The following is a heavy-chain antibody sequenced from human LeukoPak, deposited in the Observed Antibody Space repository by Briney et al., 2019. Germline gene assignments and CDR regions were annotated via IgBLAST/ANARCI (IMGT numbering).Heavy chain of an antibody. CDR2: TYYRSKWYN. Sequence: SETLSLTCAISGDSVSSKSAAWNWIRQSPSRGLEWLGRTYYRSKWYNDYAESVKSRITIDPDTFKNQFSLQLNSVTPEDTAVYYCARVEVGSTFNVRWFDPWGQGTQVTVSS. D-gene: IGHD1-26*01. V-gene: IGHV6-1*01. CDR3: ARVEVGSTFNVRWFDP. J-gene: IGHJ5*02. CDR1: GDSVSSKSAA.